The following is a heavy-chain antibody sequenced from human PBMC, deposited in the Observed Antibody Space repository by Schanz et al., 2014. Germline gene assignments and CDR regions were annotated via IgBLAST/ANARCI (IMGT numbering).Heavy chain of an antibody. CDR2: VFPNGIT. Sequence: QVQLQESGPGLVKPSQTLSLTCTVSGGSIRSGTYYWSWIRQPAGKALEWVGRVFPNGITNYNPSLKSRVTISVDRAKNQFSRRRDSVTAADTAVYYCALREKPYGPFASWGQGALVTVSS. D-gene: IGHD3-10*01. J-gene: IGHJ4*02. CDR3: ALREKPYGPFAS. V-gene: IGHV4-61*02. CDR1: GGSIRSGTYY.